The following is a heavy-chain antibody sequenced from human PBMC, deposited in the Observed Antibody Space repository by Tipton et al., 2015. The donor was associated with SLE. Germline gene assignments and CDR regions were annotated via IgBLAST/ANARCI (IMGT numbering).Heavy chain of an antibody. CDR1: GFTFRTYA. Sequence: SLRLSCVASGFTFRTYAMSWVRQAPGKGLEWVANIKQDGSEKNYVDSVKGRFTISRDNAKNSLYLQMNSLRAEDTGVYYCAKGSAAWFHYAMDIWGQGTAVTVS. V-gene: IGHV3-7*01. CDR3: AKGSAAWFHYAMDI. J-gene: IGHJ6*02. D-gene: IGHD3-10*01. CDR2: IKQDGSEK.